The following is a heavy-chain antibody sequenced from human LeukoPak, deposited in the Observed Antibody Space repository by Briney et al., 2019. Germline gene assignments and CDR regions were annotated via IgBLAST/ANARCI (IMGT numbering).Heavy chain of an antibody. CDR3: ARQLGSCTRGTCYFDS. CDR2: ITGSTGST. CDR1: GFTFSSYA. V-gene: IGHV3-23*01. J-gene: IGHJ4*02. Sequence: PGGSLRLSCAASGFTFSSYAMSWVRQAPGKGLEGVPSITGSTGSTYYADSVKGRFTISRDNSKNSPYLQMNSLRAEDTAVYYCARQLGSCTRGTCYFDSWGQGTLVTVSS. D-gene: IGHD2-8*01.